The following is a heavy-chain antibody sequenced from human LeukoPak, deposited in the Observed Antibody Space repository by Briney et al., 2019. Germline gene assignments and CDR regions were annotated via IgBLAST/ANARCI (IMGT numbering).Heavy chain of an antibody. CDR3: AREGQPLLCVDY. CDR1: GFTFSSYA. Sequence: PGGSLRLSCAASGFTFSSYAMHWVRQAPGKGLGWVAVISYDGSNKYYADSVKGRFTISRDNSKNTLYLQMNSLRAEDTAVYCCAREGQPLLCVDYWGQGTLATVSS. CDR2: ISYDGSNK. J-gene: IGHJ4*02. V-gene: IGHV3-30-3*01. D-gene: IGHD2-2*01.